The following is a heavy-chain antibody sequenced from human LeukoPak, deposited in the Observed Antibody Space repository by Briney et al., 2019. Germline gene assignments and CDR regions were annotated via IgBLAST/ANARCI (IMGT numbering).Heavy chain of an antibody. D-gene: IGHD2-2*01. V-gene: IGHV3-23*01. CDR1: GFTFSSYA. Sequence: PGGSLRLSCAASGFTFSSYAMSWVRQAPGKGLEWVSAISGSGGSTYYADSVKGRFTISRDNSKNTLYLQMNSLRAEDTAVYYCAKRYCSSTSCYGPNFDYWGQGTLVTVSS. CDR3: AKRYCSSTSCYGPNFDY. CDR2: ISGSGGST. J-gene: IGHJ4*02.